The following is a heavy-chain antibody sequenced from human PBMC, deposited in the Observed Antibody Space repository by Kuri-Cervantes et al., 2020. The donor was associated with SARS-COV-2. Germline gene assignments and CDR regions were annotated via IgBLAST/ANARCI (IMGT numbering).Heavy chain of an antibody. V-gene: IGHV4-38-2*01. D-gene: IGHD6-19*01. CDR2: VYHSGET. CDR1: GYSITNGYY. Sequence: ESLKISCSVSGYSITNGYYWGWIRQPPGKGLEWIGSVYHSGETYYNPSLNRRVSISIDASKNQFSLKLTSVTAADTAVYYCARHGGIAVAGTFDYWGQGTLVTVSS. CDR3: ARHGGIAVAGTFDY. J-gene: IGHJ4*02.